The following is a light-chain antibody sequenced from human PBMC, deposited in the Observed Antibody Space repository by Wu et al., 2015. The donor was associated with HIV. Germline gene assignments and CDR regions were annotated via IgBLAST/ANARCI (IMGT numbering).Light chain of an antibody. V-gene: IGKV3-20*01. CDR1: QRLGANY. CDR2: QTS. Sequence: EIVLTQSPGTLSLSPGERVTLSCRASQRLGANYLAWYQQKPGQAPRLLIFQTSRRATDIPDRFSGSESGADFSLTISRLEPEDFAVYYRHQYGSTLPHTFGQGTKLEI. CDR3: HQYGSTLPHT. J-gene: IGKJ2*01.